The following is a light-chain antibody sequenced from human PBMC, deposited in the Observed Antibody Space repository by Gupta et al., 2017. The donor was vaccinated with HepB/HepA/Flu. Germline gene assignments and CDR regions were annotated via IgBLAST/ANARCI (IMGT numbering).Light chain of an antibody. V-gene: IGKV3-15*01. CDR3: QQKNNWHPKGT. CDR1: QSVSSN. CDR2: GAS. Sequence: IVMTQSPSTLSVSPGERATLSCRASQSVSSNLAWYQQKPGQAPKHLIYGASTRATGSAAKCSGSGGGSDTNFTIISSQEEDFEVYYCQQKNNWHPKGTFGQGTKVEIK. J-gene: IGKJ1*01.